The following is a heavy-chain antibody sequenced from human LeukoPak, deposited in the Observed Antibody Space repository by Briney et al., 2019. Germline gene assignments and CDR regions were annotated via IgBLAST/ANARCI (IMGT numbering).Heavy chain of an antibody. CDR1: GYTFTGYY. CDR2: INPNSGGT. J-gene: IGHJ4*02. CDR3: ARSLARRSYYYDSSGPMGY. D-gene: IGHD3-22*01. Sequence: GASVKVSCKASGYTFTGYYMHWVRQAPGQGLEWMGWINPNSGGTNYAQKFQGRVTMTRDTSISTAYMELSRLRSDDTAVYYCARSLARRSYYYDSSGPMGYWGQGTLVTVSS. V-gene: IGHV1-2*02.